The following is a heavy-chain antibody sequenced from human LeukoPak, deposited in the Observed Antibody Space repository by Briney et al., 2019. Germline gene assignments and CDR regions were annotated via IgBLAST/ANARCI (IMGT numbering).Heavy chain of an antibody. CDR3: ARDGPSIAADFDC. Sequence: GGSLRLSCAASGFTFSSYSMNWVRQAPGKGLEWVSSISGSSSYIYYADSVKGRFTISRDNAKNSLYLQMNSLRAEDSAVYYCARDGPSIAADFDCWGQGTLVTVSS. CDR1: GFTFSSYS. J-gene: IGHJ4*02. D-gene: IGHD6-6*01. V-gene: IGHV3-21*01. CDR2: ISGSSSYI.